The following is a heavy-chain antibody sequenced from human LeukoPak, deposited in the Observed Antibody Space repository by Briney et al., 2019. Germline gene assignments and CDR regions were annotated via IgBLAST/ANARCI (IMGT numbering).Heavy chain of an antibody. CDR1: GYTFTGYY. J-gene: IGHJ4*02. V-gene: IGHV1-2*02. CDR2: INPNSGGT. CDR3: ARAVAGYFDY. Sequence: EASVKVSCKASGYTFTGYYMHWVRQAPGQGLEWMGWINPNSGGTNYAQKFQGRVTTTRDTSTSTVYMELSSLRSEDTAVYYCARAVAGYFDYWGQGTLVTVSS. D-gene: IGHD6-19*01.